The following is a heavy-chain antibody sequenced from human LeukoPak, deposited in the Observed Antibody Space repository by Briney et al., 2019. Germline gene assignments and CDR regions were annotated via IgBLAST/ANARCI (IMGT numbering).Heavy chain of an antibody. Sequence: GGSLRLSCAASGLSLSDAYMSWVRQTPGKRLEWIGRIISKSDGGTTDYAAPVKGRFIISRDDSKGTLYLQLNSLRSDDTAVYYCLAQYYFDYWGRGTLVTVSS. CDR3: LAQYYFDY. D-gene: IGHD5-24*01. CDR1: GLSLSDAY. J-gene: IGHJ4*02. CDR2: IISKSDGGTT. V-gene: IGHV3-15*01.